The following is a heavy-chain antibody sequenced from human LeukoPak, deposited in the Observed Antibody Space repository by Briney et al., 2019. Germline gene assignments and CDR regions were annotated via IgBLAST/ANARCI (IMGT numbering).Heavy chain of an antibody. V-gene: IGHV4-4*02. CDR1: GGSISSSNW. J-gene: IGHJ6*03. Sequence: PSETLSLTCAVSGGSISSSNWWSWDRQPPGKGLEWIGEIYHSGSTNYNPSLKSRVTMSVDTSKNQFSLKLSSVTAADTAVYYCAREKEMTTVTPDYYYYYMDVWGKGTTVTVSS. CDR3: AREKEMTTVTPDYYYYYMDV. D-gene: IGHD4-11*01. CDR2: IYHSGST.